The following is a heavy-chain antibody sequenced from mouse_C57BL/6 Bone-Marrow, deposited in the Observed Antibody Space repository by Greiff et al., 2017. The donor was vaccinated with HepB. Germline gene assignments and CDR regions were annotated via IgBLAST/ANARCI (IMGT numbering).Heavy chain of an antibody. D-gene: IGHD2-2*01. CDR3: SEDSAVYYCAGVVTTGGDYFDY. J-gene: IGHJ2*01. V-gene: IGHV1-87*01. Sequence: GDTSYNQKFKGKATLTADKSSSTAYMQLSSLTSEDSAVYYCAGVVTTGGDYFDYWGQGTTLTVSS.